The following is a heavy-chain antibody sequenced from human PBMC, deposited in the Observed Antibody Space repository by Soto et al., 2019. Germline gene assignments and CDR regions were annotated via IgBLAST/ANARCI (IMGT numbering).Heavy chain of an antibody. Sequence: EVQLVESGGGLVQPGGSLRLSCAASGFTFSSYWMSWVGQAPGKGLEWVANIKQDGSEKYYVDSVKGRFTISRDNAKNSLYLQMNSLRAEDTAVYYCARRNQSTVTRIDAFDIWGQGTMVTVSS. CDR2: IKQDGSEK. D-gene: IGHD4-17*01. CDR3: ARRNQSTVTRIDAFDI. V-gene: IGHV3-7*01. J-gene: IGHJ3*02. CDR1: GFTFSSYW.